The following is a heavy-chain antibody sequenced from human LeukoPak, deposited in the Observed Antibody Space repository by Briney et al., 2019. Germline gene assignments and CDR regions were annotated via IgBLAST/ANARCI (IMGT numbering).Heavy chain of an antibody. V-gene: IGHV3-21*01. Sequence: PGGSLRLSCAASGFTFSSYSMNWVRQAPGKGLEWVSSISSSSSYIYYADSVKGRFTISRDNAKNSLYLQMNSLRAEDTAVYYCAREGCSGSYPEDYWGQGTLVTVSS. CDR1: GFTFSSYS. CDR2: ISSSSSYI. J-gene: IGHJ4*02. D-gene: IGHD1-26*01. CDR3: AREGCSGSYPEDY.